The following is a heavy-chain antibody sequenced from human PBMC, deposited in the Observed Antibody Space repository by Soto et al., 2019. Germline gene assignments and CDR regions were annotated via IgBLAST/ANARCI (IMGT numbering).Heavy chain of an antibody. Sequence: SVKVSCKASGGTFSSYAISWVRQAPGQGLEWMGGIIPIFGTANYAQKFQGRVTITADESTSTAYMELSSLRPEDTAVYYCASSGSDPIYGMDVWGQGTTVTVSS. CDR3: ASSGSDPIYGMDV. J-gene: IGHJ6*02. CDR1: GGTFSSYA. D-gene: IGHD3-10*01. CDR2: IIPIFGTA. V-gene: IGHV1-69*13.